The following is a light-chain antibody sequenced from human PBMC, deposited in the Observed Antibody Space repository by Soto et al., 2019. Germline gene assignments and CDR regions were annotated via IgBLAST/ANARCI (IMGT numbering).Light chain of an antibody. J-gene: IGLJ1*01. CDR2: EVT. CDR3: SSYASGNSYV. V-gene: IGLV2-8*01. CDR1: SSDVGPYNY. Sequence: QSVLTQPPSASGSPGQSVTISCTGTSSDVGPYNYVSWYQQHPGNPPKLMIYEVTKRPSGVPDRFSGAKSGNTASLTVSGLKDEDEDDYYCSSYASGNSYVFGSGTKLTVL.